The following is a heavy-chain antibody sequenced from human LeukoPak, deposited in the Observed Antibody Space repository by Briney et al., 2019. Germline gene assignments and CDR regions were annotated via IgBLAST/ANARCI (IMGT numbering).Heavy chain of an antibody. V-gene: IGHV1-2*02. CDR2: INPNSGGT. CDR1: GYTFTGYY. CDR3: ARDSFRIVGATNGY. Sequence: ASVKVSCKASGYTFTGYYMHWVRQAPGQGLEWMGWINPNSGGTNYAQKFQGRVTMTRDTSISTAYMELSRLRSDDTAVYYCARDSFRIVGATNGYWGQGTLVTVSS. D-gene: IGHD1-26*01. J-gene: IGHJ4*02.